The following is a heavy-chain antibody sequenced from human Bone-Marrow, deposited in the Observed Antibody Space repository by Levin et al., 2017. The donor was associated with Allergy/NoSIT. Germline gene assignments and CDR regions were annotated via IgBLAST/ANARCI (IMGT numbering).Heavy chain of an antibody. CDR3: ARIRGCTGGSCYAPDY. J-gene: IGHJ4*02. D-gene: IGHD2-15*01. V-gene: IGHV4-38-2*01. CDR2: IHHSGST. Sequence: ASQTLSLTCGVSGYSISSGYYWGWIRQPPGKGLEWIGHIHHSGSTSYNSSLKSRVSISVDTSKNQFSLKLSSVTAADTAVYYCARIRGCTGGSCYAPDYWGQGILVTVSS. CDR1: GYSISSGYY.